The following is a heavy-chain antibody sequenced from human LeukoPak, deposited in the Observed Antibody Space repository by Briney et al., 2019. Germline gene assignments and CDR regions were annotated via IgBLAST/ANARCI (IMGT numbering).Heavy chain of an antibody. D-gene: IGHD1-1*01. CDR2: LRGDTGDT. CDR1: GYMVSDYY. V-gene: IGHV1-2*02. Sequence: GASVTVSCKTSGYMVSDYYMHWVRQAPGQGLEWMGWLRGDTGDTDSPQKFKGRVTMTRDTATNTAYMQLSRLTYDDTAIYFCARALDSACDYWGQGTLVTVSS. J-gene: IGHJ4*02. CDR3: ARALDSACDY.